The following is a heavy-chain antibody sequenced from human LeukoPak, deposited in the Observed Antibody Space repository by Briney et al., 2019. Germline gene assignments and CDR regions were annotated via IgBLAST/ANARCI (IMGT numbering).Heavy chain of an antibody. CDR3: ARYFYDSSGSSSDAYDI. Sequence: ASVKVSCKTSGYTXTGYYMHWVRQAPGQGLEWMGWINPNSGGTNYAQRFQGRVTMTRDTSISTAYMELSRLRSDDSAVYYCARYFYDSSGSSSDAYDIWGQGTMVTVSS. V-gene: IGHV1-2*02. CDR2: INPNSGGT. D-gene: IGHD3-22*01. J-gene: IGHJ3*02. CDR1: GYTXTGYY.